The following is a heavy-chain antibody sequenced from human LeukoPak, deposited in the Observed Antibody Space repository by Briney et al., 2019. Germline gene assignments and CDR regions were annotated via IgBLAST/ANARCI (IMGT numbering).Heavy chain of an antibody. CDR1: GFTFSSYW. CDR3: GVTHYDFWYDY. Sequence: PGGSLRLSCAASGFTFSSYWMHWVRQAPVKGLVWVSRINSDGSSTSYADSVKGRFTISRDNAKNTLYLQMNSLRAEDTAVYYCGVTHYDFWYDYWGQGTLVTVSS. CDR2: INSDGSST. J-gene: IGHJ4*02. D-gene: IGHD3-3*01. V-gene: IGHV3-74*01.